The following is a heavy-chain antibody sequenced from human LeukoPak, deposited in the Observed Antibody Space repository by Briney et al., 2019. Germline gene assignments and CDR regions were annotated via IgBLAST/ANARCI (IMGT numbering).Heavy chain of an antibody. CDR1: GGSISSGGYY. V-gene: IGHV4-31*03. CDR3: AVGYSYGSHQVDAFDI. J-gene: IGHJ3*02. CDR2: IYYSGST. D-gene: IGHD5-18*01. Sequence: SQTLSLTCTVSGGSISSGGYYWSWIRQHPGKGPEWIGYIYYSGSTYYNPSLKSRVTISVDTSKNQFSLKLSSVTAADTAVYYCAVGYSYGSHQVDAFDIWGLGTMVTVSS.